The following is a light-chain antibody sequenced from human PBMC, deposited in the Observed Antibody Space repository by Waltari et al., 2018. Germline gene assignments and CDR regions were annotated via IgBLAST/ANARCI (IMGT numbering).Light chain of an antibody. CDR1: SSDVGSYNY. J-gene: IGLJ2*01. V-gene: IGLV2-8*01. CDR3: SSYAGSNNVI. Sequence: HSALTQPPSASGSRGQSVTIPCTGTSSDVGSYNYVSWYQQHPGKAPKLMIYEVTMRPSGFPVRFVGAESGNTVSLTVSELQAEDGADYYCSSYAGSNNVIFGGGTRLTVL. CDR2: EVT.